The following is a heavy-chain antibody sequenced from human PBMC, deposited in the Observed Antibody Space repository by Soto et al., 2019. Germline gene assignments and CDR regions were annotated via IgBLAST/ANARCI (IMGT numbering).Heavy chain of an antibody. CDR1: EGTFSSYA. J-gene: IGHJ5*02. V-gene: IGHV1-69*13. D-gene: IGHD3-22*01. CDR3: ARGKGSGYPNRYDP. CDR2: IIPIYGTA. Sequence: VASGKVSCKASEGTFSSYAISWVRQPPGQGLEWMGGIIPIYGTANYAQKFQGRVTITAVESTGTAYMELSSLRYEDTAVYYCARGKGSGYPNRYDPWGPGTVDTVS.